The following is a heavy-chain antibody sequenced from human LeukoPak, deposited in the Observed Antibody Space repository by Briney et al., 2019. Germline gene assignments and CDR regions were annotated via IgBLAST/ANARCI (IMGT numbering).Heavy chain of an antibody. CDR1: GFTFSSYW. J-gene: IGHJ5*02. V-gene: IGHV3-74*01. CDR3: AREQYYDSSGYPNWFDP. Sequence: PGGSLRLSCAASGFTFSSYWMHWVRQAPGKGLVWVSRINSDGSSTSYADSVKGRFTISRDNAKNTLYLQMNSLRAEDTAVYYCAREQYYDSSGYPNWFDPWGQGTLVTVSS. D-gene: IGHD3-22*01. CDR2: INSDGSST.